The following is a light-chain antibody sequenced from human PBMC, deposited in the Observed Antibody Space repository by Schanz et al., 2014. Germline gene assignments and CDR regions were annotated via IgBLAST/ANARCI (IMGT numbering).Light chain of an antibody. V-gene: IGKV3D-15*01. CDR3: QQYYSTRT. CDR1: QSVSSN. Sequence: EIVMSQSPATLSVSPGERATLSCRASQSVSSNLAWYQQKPGQAPRLLIYHASNRATGIPARFSGSGSGTEFTLTISSLQAEDVAVYYCQQYYSTRTFGQGTKVEIK. J-gene: IGKJ1*01. CDR2: HAS.